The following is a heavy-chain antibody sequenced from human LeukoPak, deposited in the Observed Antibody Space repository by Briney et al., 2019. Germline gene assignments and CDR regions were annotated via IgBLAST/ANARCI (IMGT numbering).Heavy chain of an antibody. CDR2: IYYSGST. CDR3: ARGANYNWDS. CDR1: GGSISSSSYY. V-gene: IGHV4-39*07. J-gene: IGHJ4*02. Sequence: PSETLSLTCTVSGGSISSSSYYWGWIRQPPGKGLEWIGSIYYSGSTYYNPSLKSRVTISVDTSKNQFSLKLSSVTAADAAVYYCARGANYNWDSWGQGTLVTVSS. D-gene: IGHD1-20*01.